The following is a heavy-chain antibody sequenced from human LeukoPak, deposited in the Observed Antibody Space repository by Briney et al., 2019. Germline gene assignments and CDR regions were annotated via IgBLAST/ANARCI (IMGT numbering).Heavy chain of an antibody. D-gene: IGHD3-16*01. Sequence: GGSLRLSCAASGFNFANAYMSWVRQAPGKGLEWVGRIKNKVGGGTADYSAPVKGRFTISRDDSKNTLYLQMNSLKTEDTAVYYCTSDWGVLADNWGQGTLVTVSS. J-gene: IGHJ4*02. CDR2: IKNKVGGGTA. CDR3: TSDWGVLADN. CDR1: GFNFANAY. V-gene: IGHV3-15*01.